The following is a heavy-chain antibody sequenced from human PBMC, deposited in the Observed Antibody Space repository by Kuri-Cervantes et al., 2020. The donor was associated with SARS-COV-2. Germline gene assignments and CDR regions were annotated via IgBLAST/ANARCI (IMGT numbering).Heavy chain of an antibody. J-gene: IGHJ6*02. CDR1: GGTFSSYA. D-gene: IGHD2-2*01. CDR3: ARVHCISVSCFSAYPLDV. V-gene: IGHV1-69*06. Sequence: SVKVSCKASGGTFSSYAITWVRQAPGQGLEWMGGIIPSFDSANYAQKVQGRVTITADKSTRTTYMELSSLTSEDTAVYHCARVHCISVSCFSAYPLDVWGQGTTVTVSS. CDR2: IIPSFDSA.